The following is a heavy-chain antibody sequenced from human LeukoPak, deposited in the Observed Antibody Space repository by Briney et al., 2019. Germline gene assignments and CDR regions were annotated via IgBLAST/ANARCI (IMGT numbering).Heavy chain of an antibody. CDR2: ISVSNGKT. CDR1: GYTFTTYG. CDR3: ERDLRAVRAGWFDP. V-gene: IGHV1-18*04. D-gene: IGHD3-10*01. J-gene: IGHJ5*02. Sequence: GASVNLSCKASGYTFTTYGISWVRLAPGQARGWMGWISVSNGKTNYAQQFQGRVTMTTDTSMSTAYMELRSLRSDDTAVYYCERDLRAVRAGWFDPWGQGSLVTVSS.